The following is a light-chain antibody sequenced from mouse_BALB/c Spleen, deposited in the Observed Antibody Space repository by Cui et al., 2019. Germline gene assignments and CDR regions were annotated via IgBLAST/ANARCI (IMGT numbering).Light chain of an antibody. J-gene: IGKJ1*01. Sequence: QIVLTQSQAIMSASLGEEITLTCSASSSVSYMHWYQQKSGTSPKLLIYCTSDRASGVPSRFSGSGSGTFYSLTISSVEAEDAADYYCHQWSSYPWTFGGGTKLEIK. CDR1: SSVSY. CDR3: HQWSSYPWT. V-gene: IGKV4-80*01. CDR2: CTS.